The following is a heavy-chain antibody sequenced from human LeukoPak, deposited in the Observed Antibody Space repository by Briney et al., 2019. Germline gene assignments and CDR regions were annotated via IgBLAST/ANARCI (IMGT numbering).Heavy chain of an antibody. V-gene: IGHV3-7*01. CDR3: ARLYDGSAYHADHFDY. CDR1: GFTFSNYW. D-gene: IGHD3-22*01. J-gene: IGHJ4*02. CDR2: IKHDGSEH. Sequence: GGSLRLSCAASGFTFSNYWMTWVRQAPGKGLEWVANIKHDGSEHYYLDSVRGRFTISRDNAKSSMWLQMNSLRAEDTAVYYCARLYDGSAYHADHFDYWGQGTLVIVSS.